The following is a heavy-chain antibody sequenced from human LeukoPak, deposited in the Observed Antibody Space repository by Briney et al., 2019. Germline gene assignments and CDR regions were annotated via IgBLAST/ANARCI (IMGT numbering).Heavy chain of an antibody. V-gene: IGHV1-18*01. CDR1: GYTFTDCG. Sequence: ASVKVSCKTSGYTFTDCGVTWVRQAPGHALEWMGWISGHNGDTDYAQILQGRVSITTHTSTSTAFMELRSLRSDDTAVYYCARDTRFGEEGQKNAFDIWGQGTMVTVSS. J-gene: IGHJ3*02. CDR3: ARDTRFGEEGQKNAFDI. CDR2: ISGHNGDT. D-gene: IGHD3-10*01.